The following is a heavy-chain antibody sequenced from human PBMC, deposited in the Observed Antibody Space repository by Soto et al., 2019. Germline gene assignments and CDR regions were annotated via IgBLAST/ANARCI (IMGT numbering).Heavy chain of an antibody. J-gene: IGHJ3*02. Sequence: QVQLVQSGADVKKPGASVKVSCKASGYTFTSYGISWVRQALGQGLEWMGWISAYNGNTNYAKKLQGRVTMTTDTSTSTAYMELRSLRSDDTAVYYCASPGGYCSSTSCHDAFDICGQGTMVTLSS. V-gene: IGHV1-18*01. D-gene: IGHD2-2*01. CDR1: GYTFTSYG. CDR3: ASPGGYCSSTSCHDAFDI. CDR2: ISAYNGNT.